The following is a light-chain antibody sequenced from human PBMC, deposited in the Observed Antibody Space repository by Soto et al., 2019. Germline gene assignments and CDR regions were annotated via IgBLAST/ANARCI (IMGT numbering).Light chain of an antibody. J-gene: IGKJ4*01. CDR1: QSVSSN. CDR3: QQYNNWPPLT. CDR2: GAS. Sequence: EIVMTQSPATLSVSPGERATLSCRASQSVSSNLAWYQQKPGQAPRLLIYGASTRATGIPATFSGSGSGTEFTLTISSLQSEDCAVYYCQQYNNWPPLTFGGGTKVEIK. V-gene: IGKV3-15*01.